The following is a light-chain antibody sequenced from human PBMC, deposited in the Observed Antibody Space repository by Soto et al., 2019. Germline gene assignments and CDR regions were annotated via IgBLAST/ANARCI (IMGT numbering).Light chain of an antibody. CDR1: QSVGSY. CDR3: QQRSNWYT. Sequence: EIVLTQSPDTLSLSPGEGATLSCRASQSVGSYLAWYQQKPGQAPRLLIYASSNRATCIPARYSGSGSGIDFTLTISSLEPEDFAVYYCQQRSNWYTFGQGTKLEIK. CDR2: ASS. J-gene: IGKJ2*01. V-gene: IGKV3-11*01.